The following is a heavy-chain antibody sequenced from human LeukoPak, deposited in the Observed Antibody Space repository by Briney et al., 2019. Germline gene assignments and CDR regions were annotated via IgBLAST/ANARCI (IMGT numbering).Heavy chain of an antibody. V-gene: IGHV3-21*01. CDR2: ISSSSSYI. J-gene: IGHJ4*02. CDR3: AREELGSGSYYRPPFDY. D-gene: IGHD1-26*01. Sequence: PGGSLRLSCAASGFIFSSYSMNWVRQAPGKGLEWVSSISSSSSYIYYADLVKGRFTISRDNAKNSLYLQMNSLRAEDTAVYYCAREELGSGSYYRPPFDYWGQGTLVTVSS. CDR1: GFIFSSYS.